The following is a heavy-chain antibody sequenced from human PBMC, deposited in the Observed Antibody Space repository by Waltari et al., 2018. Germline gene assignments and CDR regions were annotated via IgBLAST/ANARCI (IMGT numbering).Heavy chain of an antibody. Sequence: QIHLVQSGAEVKNPGASVKVSCRVSGYTLTELSRHWVRQAPGKGLVWMGGFDPEDGEIIYAQNLQGRLTLTEDTSADTAYMELSRLRPEDTAVYFCAIAVRFCGTGTCYRVFNIWGQGTMVTVSS. CDR1: GYTLTELS. J-gene: IGHJ3*02. D-gene: IGHD1-7*01. CDR2: FDPEDGEI. CDR3: AIAVRFCGTGTCYRVFNI. V-gene: IGHV1-24*01.